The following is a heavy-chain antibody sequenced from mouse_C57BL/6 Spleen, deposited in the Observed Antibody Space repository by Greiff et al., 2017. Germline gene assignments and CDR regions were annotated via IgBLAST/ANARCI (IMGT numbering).Heavy chain of an antibody. Sequence: EVKLVESGGDLVKPGGSLKLSCAASGFTFSSYGMSWVRQTPDKRLEWVATISSGGSYTYYPDSVKGRFTISRDNAKNTLYLQMSSLKSEDTAMYYCARYGSSPYFDYWGQGTTLTVSS. D-gene: IGHD1-1*01. V-gene: IGHV5-6*01. CDR2: ISSGGSYT. J-gene: IGHJ2*01. CDR3: ARYGSSPYFDY. CDR1: GFTFSSYG.